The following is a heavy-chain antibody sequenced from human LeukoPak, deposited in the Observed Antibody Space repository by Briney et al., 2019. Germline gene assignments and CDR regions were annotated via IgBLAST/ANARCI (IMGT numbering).Heavy chain of an antibody. CDR2: IYPGDSDT. Sequence: GESLQISCQGSGYSFTSYWIGWVRRMPGKGLEWMGIIYPGDSDTRYSPSFQGQVTISADKSISTAYLQWSSLKASDTAMYYCARLRSMVRGVIRGAFDIWGQGTMVTVSS. V-gene: IGHV5-51*01. J-gene: IGHJ3*02. D-gene: IGHD3-10*01. CDR3: ARLRSMVRGVIRGAFDI. CDR1: GYSFTSYW.